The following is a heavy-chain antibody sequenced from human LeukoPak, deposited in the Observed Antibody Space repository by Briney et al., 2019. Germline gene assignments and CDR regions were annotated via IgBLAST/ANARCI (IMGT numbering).Heavy chain of an antibody. Sequence: SETLSLTCTVSGGSISRSNYYWGWIRQPPGKGLEWIGSIHFSGTTYYTPSLKSRVTISVDTPKNQFSLNLNSVTAADTAIYYCARHIDNYAHSAYPPNDFWGQGTLVTVSS. CDR1: GGSISRSNYY. CDR3: ARHIDNYAHSAYPPNDF. D-gene: IGHD3-16*01. V-gene: IGHV4-39*01. CDR2: IHFSGTT. J-gene: IGHJ4*02.